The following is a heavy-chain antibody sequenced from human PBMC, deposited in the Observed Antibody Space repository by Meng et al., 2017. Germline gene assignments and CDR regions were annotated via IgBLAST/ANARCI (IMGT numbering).Heavy chain of an antibody. CDR1: GFTFSRSA. CDR3: ASPLLRFLEWLSMGY. D-gene: IGHD3-3*01. Sequence: VARVGFGGGVVQPGRSLRSFCAASGFTFSRSAMHWVRQAPGKGLEWVAVISYDGSNKYYADSVKGRFTISRDNSKNTLYLQMNSLRAEDTAVYYCASPLLRFLEWLSMGYWGQGTLVTVSS. V-gene: IGHV3-30*01. J-gene: IGHJ4*02. CDR2: ISYDGSNK.